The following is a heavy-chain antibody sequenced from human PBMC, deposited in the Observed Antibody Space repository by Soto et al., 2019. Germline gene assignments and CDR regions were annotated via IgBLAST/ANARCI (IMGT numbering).Heavy chain of an antibody. CDR2: IYSGGNT. CDR3: ARDPTGIAASGAGG. V-gene: IGHV3-53*01. J-gene: IGHJ4*02. D-gene: IGHD6-13*01. Sequence: PGGSLRLSCAASGFTVSNNYMRWVRQAPGKGLEWVSLIYSGGNTHYADSVKGRFTISRDDSKNTLYLQMNSLRVEDTAVYYCARDPTGIAASGAGGWGQGTLVTVSS. CDR1: GFTVSNNY.